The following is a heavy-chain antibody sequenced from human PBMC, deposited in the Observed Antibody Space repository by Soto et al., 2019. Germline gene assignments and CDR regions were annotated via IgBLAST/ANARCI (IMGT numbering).Heavy chain of an antibody. Sequence: QVQLVQSGAEVKKPGSSVKVSCKTSGGTFSSYAISWVRQAPGQGLEWMGGIIPMFSTANYAQKFQGRVTITADESTSTAYMELSSLRSEDTAVYYCARSRANYYDSRGYYYSTFDYWGQGTLVTVSS. V-gene: IGHV1-69*12. J-gene: IGHJ4*02. CDR3: ARSRANYYDSRGYYYSTFDY. CDR2: IIPMFSTA. D-gene: IGHD3-22*01. CDR1: GGTFSSYA.